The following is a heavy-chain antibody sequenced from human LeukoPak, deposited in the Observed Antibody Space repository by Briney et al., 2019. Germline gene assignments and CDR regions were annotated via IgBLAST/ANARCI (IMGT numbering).Heavy chain of an antibody. CDR1: VYTFTSYG. J-gene: IGHJ3*02. V-gene: IGHV1-18*01. CDR2: ISAFNGNT. CDR3: ARDGSGYDAFDI. D-gene: IGHD5-12*01. Sequence: ASVKVSCKSSVYTFTSYGISWVRQAPGQGLEWMGWISAFNGNTNNAQKLQGRVTMTTDTSTSTTYMELRSLRSDDTAVYYCARDGSGYDAFDIWGQGTMVTVSS.